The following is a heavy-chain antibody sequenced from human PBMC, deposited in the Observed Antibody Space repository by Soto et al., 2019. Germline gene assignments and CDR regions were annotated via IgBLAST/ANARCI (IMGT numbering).Heavy chain of an antibody. CDR1: GFMFSDYA. CDR2: LLLPGIST. D-gene: IGHD3-16*01. Sequence: WGSLRLSCAASGFMFSDYAMTWARQAPGKELEWVSGLLLPGISTYYADSVKGRFTISGDTSANTVYLQMDSLRAEDTAVYYCAKDAIANDGIWLMDSWGQGT. CDR3: AKDAIANDGIWLMDS. J-gene: IGHJ5*02. V-gene: IGHV3-23*01.